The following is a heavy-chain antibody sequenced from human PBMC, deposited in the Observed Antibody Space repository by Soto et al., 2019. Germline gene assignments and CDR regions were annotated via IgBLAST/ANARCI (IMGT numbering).Heavy chain of an antibody. V-gene: IGHV6-1*01. J-gene: IGHJ4*02. D-gene: IGHD1-1*01. CDR2: TYYRSKWHT. CDR1: GDSVSSTSSI. Sequence: QLQLQESGPGLVKPSQTLSLTCDISGDSVSSTSSIWNWIRQSPSRGLEWLGRTYYRSKWHTDYAVSVRRRITINPDPPQHQLFLQLSSVTPDGSAVYFCARDLHGTYYYDSWGQGTLVTVSS. CDR3: ARDLHGTYYYDS.